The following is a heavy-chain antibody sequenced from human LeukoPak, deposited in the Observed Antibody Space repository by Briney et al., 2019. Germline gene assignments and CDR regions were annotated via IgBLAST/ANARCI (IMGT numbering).Heavy chain of an antibody. Sequence: GGSLRLSCAASGFTFSSYWMSWVRQAPGKGLEWVANIKQDGSEKYYVDSVKGRFTISRDNAKNSLYLQMNSLRAEDTAVYYCAKERRQVLLCFGELTTDAFDVWGQGTMVTVSS. CDR1: GFTFSSYW. V-gene: IGHV3-7*01. CDR3: AKERRQVLLCFGELTTDAFDV. CDR2: IKQDGSEK. D-gene: IGHD3-10*01. J-gene: IGHJ3*01.